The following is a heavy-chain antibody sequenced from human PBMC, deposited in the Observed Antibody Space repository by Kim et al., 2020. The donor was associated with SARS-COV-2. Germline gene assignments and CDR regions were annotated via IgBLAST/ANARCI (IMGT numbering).Heavy chain of an antibody. CDR2: INDSGRT. V-gene: IGHV4-34*01. J-gene: IGHJ6*02. CDR3: ARGRGESSSWYNYYYYGMDV. Sequence: SETLSLTCAVYGGSFSGYYWSWIRQPPGKGLEWIGEINDSGRTNYNPSLKSRVTISVDTSKNQFSLKLSSVTAADTAVYYCARGRGESSSWYNYYYYGMDVWGQGTTVTVS. CDR1: GGSFSGYY. D-gene: IGHD6-13*01.